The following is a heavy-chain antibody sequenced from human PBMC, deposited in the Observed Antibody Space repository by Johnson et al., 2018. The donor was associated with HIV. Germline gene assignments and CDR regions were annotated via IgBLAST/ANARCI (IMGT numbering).Heavy chain of an antibody. CDR3: AKPYYYDGSGYLGAFEV. V-gene: IGHV3-13*01. D-gene: IGHD3-22*01. J-gene: IGHJ3*01. Sequence: VQLVESGGGVVQPGGSLRLSCAASGFTFSSYDMHWVRQATGKGLEWVSAIGTAGDTYYPGSVKGRFTISRDNAKNSLYLQMNSLRADDTAVYYCAKPYYYDGSGYLGAFEVWGQGTMVTVSS. CDR2: IGTAGDT. CDR1: GFTFSSYD.